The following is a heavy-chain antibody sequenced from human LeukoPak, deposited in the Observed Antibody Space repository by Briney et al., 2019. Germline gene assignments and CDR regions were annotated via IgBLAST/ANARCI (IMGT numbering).Heavy chain of an antibody. Sequence: PSETLSLTCTVSGGSISSSSYYWGWIRQPPGKGLEWIASIYYSGRSYYNPSLTSRVTISVDTSKNQFSLKLSSVTAADTAVYYCASLGESSVFDYWGQGTLVTVSS. D-gene: IGHD3-10*01. CDR2: IYYSGRS. J-gene: IGHJ4*02. CDR1: GGSISSSSYY. CDR3: ASLGESSVFDY. V-gene: IGHV4-39*01.